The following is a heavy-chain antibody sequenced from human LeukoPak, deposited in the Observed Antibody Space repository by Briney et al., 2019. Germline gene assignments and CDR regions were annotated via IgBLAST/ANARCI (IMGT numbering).Heavy chain of an antibody. D-gene: IGHD2-2*02. CDR3: AKDYTDYGMDV. Sequence: GGSLRLSCAASGFTFSSYSMNWVRQAPGKGLEWVSYISSSSSTIYYADSVKGRFTISRDNAKNSLYLQMNSLRAEDTALYYCAKDYTDYGMDVWGQGTTVTVSS. CDR2: ISSSSSTI. CDR1: GFTFSSYS. V-gene: IGHV3-48*04. J-gene: IGHJ6*02.